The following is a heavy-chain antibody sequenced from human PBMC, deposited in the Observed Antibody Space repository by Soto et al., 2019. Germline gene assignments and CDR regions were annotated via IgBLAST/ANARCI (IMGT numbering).Heavy chain of an antibody. J-gene: IGHJ6*02. CDR3: AREKFTVRGIIYYYGMDV. D-gene: IGHD3-10*01. V-gene: IGHV3-7*03. CDR2: IKQDGSEK. CDR1: GFTFSNYW. Sequence: GGSLRLSCAASGFTFSNYWMSWVRQAPGKGLEWVANIKQDGSEKYYVDSVKGRFTISGDNAKNSLYLQMNSLRADDTAVYYCAREKFTVRGIIYYYGMDVWGQGTAVTVSS.